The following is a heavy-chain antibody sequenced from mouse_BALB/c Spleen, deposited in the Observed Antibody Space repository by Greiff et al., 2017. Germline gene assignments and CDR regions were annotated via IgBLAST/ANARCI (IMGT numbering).Heavy chain of an antibody. CDR2: IDPANGNT. CDR1: GFNIKDYY. J-gene: IGHJ3*01. V-gene: IGHV14-3*02. Sequence: VQLQQSGAELVRSGASVKLSCTASGFNIKDYYMHWVKQRPEQGLEWIGRIDPANGNTKYDPKFQGKATITADTSSNTAYLQLSSLTSEDTAVYYCARNGNGFAYWGQGTLVTVSA. D-gene: IGHD2-1*01. CDR3: ARNGNGFAY.